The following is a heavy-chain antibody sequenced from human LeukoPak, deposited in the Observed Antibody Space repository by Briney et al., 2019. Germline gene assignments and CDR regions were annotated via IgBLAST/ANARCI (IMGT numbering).Heavy chain of an antibody. CDR2: ISYDGSNK. J-gene: IGHJ4*02. Sequence: PGGSLRLSCAASGFTFSSYGMHWVRQAPGKGLEWVAVISYDGSNKYYADSVKGRFTISRDNSKNTLYLQMNSLRAEDTAVYYCAKDRRFGELEDYWGQGTLVTVSS. CDR3: AKDRRFGELEDY. D-gene: IGHD3-10*01. CDR1: GFTFSSYG. V-gene: IGHV3-30*18.